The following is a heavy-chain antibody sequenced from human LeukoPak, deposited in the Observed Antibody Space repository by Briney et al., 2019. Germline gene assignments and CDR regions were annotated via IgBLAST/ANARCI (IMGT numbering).Heavy chain of an antibody. V-gene: IGHV4-34*01. Sequence: PSETLSLTCAVYGGSFSVYYWTWIRQPPGKGLEWIGDINHSGSSNHNPSLKSRVTISVDTSKNQFSLKLSSMTAADTAVYYCARGRPRGEPHYMDVWSKGTTVTVSS. J-gene: IGHJ6*03. D-gene: IGHD3-10*01. CDR2: INHSGSS. CDR3: ARGRPRGEPHYMDV. CDR1: GGSFSVYY.